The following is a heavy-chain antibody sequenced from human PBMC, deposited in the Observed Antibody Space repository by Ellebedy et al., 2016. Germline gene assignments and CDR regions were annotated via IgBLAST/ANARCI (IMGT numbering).Heavy chain of an antibody. D-gene: IGHD3-10*01. CDR1: GFTFSNFF. J-gene: IGHJ6*02. V-gene: IGHV3-23*01. CDR3: ARELRFAITMVLEEGSGMDV. CDR2: ISGGGDKT. Sequence: GESLKISXAASGFTFSNFFMSWVRQAPGKGLEWVSTISGGGDKTDFADSVKGRFTISRDNSKNILYLEMNNLRAEDTAVYYCARELRFAITMVLEEGSGMDVWGQGTTVTVSS.